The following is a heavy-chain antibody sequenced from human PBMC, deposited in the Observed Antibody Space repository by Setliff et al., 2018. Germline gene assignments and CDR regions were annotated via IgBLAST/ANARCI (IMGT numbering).Heavy chain of an antibody. CDR1: GFTFTSSA. Sequence: SVKVSCKASGFTFTSSAVQWVRQARGQRLEWIGWIVVGSGNTNYAQKFQERVTITRDTSTSTVYMELSSLRSEDTAVYYCARTLEAAAGTVWFDPWGQGTLVTVSS. CDR3: ARTLEAAAGTVWFDP. D-gene: IGHD6-13*01. CDR2: IVVGSGNT. J-gene: IGHJ5*02. V-gene: IGHV1-58*01.